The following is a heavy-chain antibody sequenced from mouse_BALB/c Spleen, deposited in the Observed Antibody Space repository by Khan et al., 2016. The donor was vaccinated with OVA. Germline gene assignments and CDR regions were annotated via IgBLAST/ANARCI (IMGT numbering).Heavy chain of an antibody. Sequence: EVQLQESGPGLVKPSQSLSLTCTVTGYSITSGYGRNWIRQFPGNKLECMGYISYSGSTNYNPSLKSRIPITRDTSKNQFFLQLNSVTTEDTATYYCARTARIKYWGQGTTLTVSS. CDR1: GYSITSGYG. J-gene: IGHJ2*01. CDR3: ARTARIKY. D-gene: IGHD1-2*01. CDR2: ISYSGST. V-gene: IGHV3-2*02.